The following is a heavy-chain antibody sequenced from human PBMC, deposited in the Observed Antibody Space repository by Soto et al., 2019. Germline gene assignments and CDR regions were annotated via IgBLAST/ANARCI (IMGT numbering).Heavy chain of an antibody. CDR1: GFTFSSYS. V-gene: IGHV3-21*01. Sequence: GGSLRLSCEGSGFTFSSYSMNWVRQAPGKGLEWVSSISGSGGYIYYADSVKGRFTISRDNAKNSLYLQMTSLRDEDTALYYCARDRQSTPWYAADYWGQGSLVTVSS. CDR2: ISGSGGYI. J-gene: IGHJ4*02. D-gene: IGHD6-13*01. CDR3: ARDRQSTPWYAADY.